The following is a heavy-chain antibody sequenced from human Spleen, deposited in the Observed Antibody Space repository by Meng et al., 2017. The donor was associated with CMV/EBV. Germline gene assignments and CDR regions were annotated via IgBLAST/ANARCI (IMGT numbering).Heavy chain of an antibody. D-gene: IGHD1-1*01. J-gene: IGHJ3*01. CDR3: ARQLEAGYSSGGDAFDL. CDR2: INPSGGST. Sequence: ASVKVSCKASGYTFTSYYMHWVRQAPGQGLEWMGIINPSGGSTSYAQKFQGRVTMTRDTSTSTVYMELSSLRSEDTAVYYCARQLEAGYSSGGDAFDLWGQGTMVTVSS. CDR1: GYTFTSYY. V-gene: IGHV1-46*01.